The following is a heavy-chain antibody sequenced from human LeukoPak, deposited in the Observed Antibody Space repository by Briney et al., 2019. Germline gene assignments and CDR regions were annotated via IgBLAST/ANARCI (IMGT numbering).Heavy chain of an antibody. Sequence: GRSLRLSCAASGFTFSSYAMHWVRQAPGKGLERVAVISYDGNNKYYADSVKGRFTISRDNSKNTLYLQMNSLRAEDTAVYYCARDRVQLWNYGMDVWGQGTTVTVSS. CDR3: ARDRVQLWNYGMDV. CDR2: ISYDGNNK. CDR1: GFTFSSYA. V-gene: IGHV3-30-3*01. D-gene: IGHD5-18*01. J-gene: IGHJ6*02.